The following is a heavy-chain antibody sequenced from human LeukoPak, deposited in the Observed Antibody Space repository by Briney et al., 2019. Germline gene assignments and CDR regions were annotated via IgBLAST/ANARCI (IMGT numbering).Heavy chain of an antibody. D-gene: IGHD2-21*02. CDR3: ARDKCGGDCSTFDI. CDR1: GGSISSYY. Sequence: SETLSLTCTVSGGSISSYYWSSIRQPPVKGLEWIGYIYYSGSTNYNPSLKSRVTISVDTSKNQFSLKLSSVTAADTAVYYCARDKCGGDCSTFDIWGQGTMVTVSS. CDR2: IYYSGST. V-gene: IGHV4-59*01. J-gene: IGHJ3*02.